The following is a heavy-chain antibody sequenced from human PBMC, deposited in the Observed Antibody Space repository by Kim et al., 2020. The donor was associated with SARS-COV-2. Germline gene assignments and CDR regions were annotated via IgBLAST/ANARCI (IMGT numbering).Heavy chain of an antibody. D-gene: IGHD3-16*01. CDR3: ARGRLGESPYRTYYFDS. V-gene: IGHV3-21*01. CDR1: GFTFSSYN. J-gene: IGHJ4*02. CDR2: ISSRITYI. Sequence: GGSLRLSCAASGFTFSSYNMNWVRQAPGKGLEWVASISSRITYIHYADSMKGRCTISRDNANNSLSLQVDSLRADDTAVYYCARGRLGESPYRTYYFDSWGQGTLVTVSS.